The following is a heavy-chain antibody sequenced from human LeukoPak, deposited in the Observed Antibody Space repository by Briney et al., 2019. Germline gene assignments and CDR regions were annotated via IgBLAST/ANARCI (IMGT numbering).Heavy chain of an antibody. J-gene: IGHJ6*02. CDR1: GFTFSSYA. Sequence: QPGRSLRLSCAASGFTFSSYAMHWVRQAPGKGLGWVAVISYDGSNKYYADSVKGRFTISRDNSKNTLYLQMNSLRAEDTAVYYCARAPMVRGVDYYYYGMDVWGQGTTVTVSS. CDR2: ISYDGSNK. V-gene: IGHV3-30*04. D-gene: IGHD3-10*01. CDR3: ARAPMVRGVDYYYYGMDV.